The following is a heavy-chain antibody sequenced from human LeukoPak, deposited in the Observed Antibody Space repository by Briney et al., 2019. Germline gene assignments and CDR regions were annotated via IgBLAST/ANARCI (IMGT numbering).Heavy chain of an antibody. CDR2: ISWNSGSI. V-gene: IGHV3-9*01. CDR3: AKVKSRYCGGDCFYDY. D-gene: IGHD2-21*02. CDR1: GFTFDDYA. J-gene: IGHJ4*02. Sequence: GGSLRLSCAASGFTFDDYAMHWVRQAPGKGLEWVSGISWNSGSIGYADSVKGRFTISRDNAKNSLYLQMNSLRAEDTALYYCAKVKSRYCGGDCFYDYWGQGTLVTVSS.